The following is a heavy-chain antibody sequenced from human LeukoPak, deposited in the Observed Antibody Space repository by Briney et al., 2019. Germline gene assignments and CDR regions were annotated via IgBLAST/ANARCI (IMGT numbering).Heavy chain of an antibody. D-gene: IGHD3-9*01. CDR2: FDPEDGET. V-gene: IGHV1-24*01. Sequence: ASVKVSCKVSGYTLTELSMHWVRQAPGKGLEWMGGFDPEDGETIYAQKFQGRVTMTEDTSTDTAYMELSSLRSEDTVVYYCATLYDILTGYFIKDAFDIWGQGTMVTVSS. CDR1: GYTLTELS. J-gene: IGHJ3*02. CDR3: ATLYDILTGYFIKDAFDI.